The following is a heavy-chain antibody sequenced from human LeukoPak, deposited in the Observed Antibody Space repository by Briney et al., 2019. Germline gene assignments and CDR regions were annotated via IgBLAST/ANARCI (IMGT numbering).Heavy chain of an antibody. CDR1: GFTFSSNY. J-gene: IGHJ4*02. V-gene: IGHV3-53*01. CDR3: ARGSDGDY. D-gene: IGHD6-6*01. CDR2: IYSGGFT. Sequence: GGSLRLSCAASGFTFSSNYMNWVRQAPGKGLEWVSVIYSGGFTYFADSVKGRFTISRDNSKNTMYLQMNNLRAEDTAVYYCARGSDGDYWGQGTLVTVSS.